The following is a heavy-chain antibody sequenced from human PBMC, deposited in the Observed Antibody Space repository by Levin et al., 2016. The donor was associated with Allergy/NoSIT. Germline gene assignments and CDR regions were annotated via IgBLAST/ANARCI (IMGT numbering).Heavy chain of an antibody. J-gene: IGHJ6*03. Sequence: WVRQAPGQGPEWMGAIIPILAITNYAQKFQGRVTITADKSTSTAYMELSSLRSEDTAVYYCARPYCGSNCYSGYYYYMDVWGKGTTVTVSS. V-gene: IGHV1-69*10. D-gene: IGHD2-21*01. CDR2: IIPILAIT. CDR3: ARPYCGSNCYSGYYYYMDV.